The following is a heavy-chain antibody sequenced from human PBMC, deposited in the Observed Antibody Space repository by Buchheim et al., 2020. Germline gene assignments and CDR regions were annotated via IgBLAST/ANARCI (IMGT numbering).Heavy chain of an antibody. CDR2: IWYDGGNK. Sequence: QLVESGGGVVQPGRSLRLSCAASGFTFSSYAMHWLRQAPGKGLEWVALIWYDGGNKYYADSVRGRFTISRDNSKNTLYLQMNSLRAEDTAIYYCARDFGSDQGWFDPWGQGTL. D-gene: IGHD3-16*02. V-gene: IGHV3-33*01. CDR1: GFTFSSYA. CDR3: ARDFGSDQGWFDP. J-gene: IGHJ5*02.